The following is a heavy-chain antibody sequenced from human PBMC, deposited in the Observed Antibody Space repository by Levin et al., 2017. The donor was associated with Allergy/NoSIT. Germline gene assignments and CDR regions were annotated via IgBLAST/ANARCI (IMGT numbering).Heavy chain of an antibody. CDR1: GYTFTSYA. D-gene: IGHD6-13*01. J-gene: IGHJ3*02. V-gene: IGHV7-4-1*02. CDR2: INTNTGNP. CDR3: AREEYSSSLDAFDI. Sequence: GESLKISCQASGYTFTSYAMNWVRQAPGQGLEWMGWINTNTGNPTYAQGFTGRFVFSLDTSVSTAYLQISSLKAEDTAVYYCAREEYSSSLDAFDIWGQGTMVTVSS.